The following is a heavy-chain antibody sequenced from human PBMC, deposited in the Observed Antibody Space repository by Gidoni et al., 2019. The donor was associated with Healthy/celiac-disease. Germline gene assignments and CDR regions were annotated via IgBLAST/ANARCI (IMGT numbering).Heavy chain of an antibody. J-gene: IGHJ4*02. V-gene: IGHV4-34*01. CDR2: INHSGST. D-gene: IGHD3-22*01. CDR3: ARGGYYDSSGYYFQDFDY. CDR1: GGSFSGYS. Sequence: QVQLQQWGAGLLMPSETLSLTCAVSGGSFSGYSWSWIRQHPGKGLEWIGEINHSGSTHDNPSLKSRVTRSVDTSKNQFSLKLSSVTAAETAVYYCARGGYYDSSGYYFQDFDYWGQGTLVTVSS.